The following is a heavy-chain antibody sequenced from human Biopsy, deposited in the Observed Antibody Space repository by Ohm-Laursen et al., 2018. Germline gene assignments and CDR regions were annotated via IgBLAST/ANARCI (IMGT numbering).Heavy chain of an antibody. V-gene: IGHV1-69*04. CDR3: VSGDIGGIGLDV. CDR2: IIPILGTV. CDR1: GDTFTTSA. J-gene: IGHJ6*02. Sequence: ASVKVSCKASGDTFTTSAISWVRQVPGQGLDWMGRIIPILGTVDYGQNFQGRVTIRADTSTTFLELTSLRYDDTAVYYCVSGDIGGIGLDVWGLGTTVTVSS. D-gene: IGHD3-10*01.